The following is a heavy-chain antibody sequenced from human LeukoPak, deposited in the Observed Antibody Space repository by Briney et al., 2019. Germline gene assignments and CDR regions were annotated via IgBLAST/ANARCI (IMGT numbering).Heavy chain of an antibody. CDR3: ASTGYRSSWFDP. D-gene: IGHD5-12*01. Sequence: GGSLRLSCAASGFTFSSIAMTWVRQAPGKGLVWVSRINTDGSITSYADSVKGRFTISRDNAKNTLYLQTNSLRAEDTAVYYCASTGYRSSWFDPWGQGTLVTVSS. CDR1: GFTFSSIA. J-gene: IGHJ5*02. CDR2: INTDGSIT. V-gene: IGHV3-74*01.